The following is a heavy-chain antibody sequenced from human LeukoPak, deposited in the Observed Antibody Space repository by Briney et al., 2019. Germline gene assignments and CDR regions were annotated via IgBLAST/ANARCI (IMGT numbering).Heavy chain of an antibody. D-gene: IGHD3-22*01. J-gene: IGHJ4*02. Sequence: QTLSLTCAISGDSVSSNSAAWNWIRQSPSRGLEWLGRTYYRSKWYNDYAVSVKSRITINPDTSKNQFSLQLNSVTPEDTAVYYCARDGYYDSSGYYVFYFDYWGQGTLVTVSS. CDR2: TYYRSKWYN. V-gene: IGHV6-1*01. CDR1: GDSVSSNSAA. CDR3: ARDGYYDSSGYYVFYFDY.